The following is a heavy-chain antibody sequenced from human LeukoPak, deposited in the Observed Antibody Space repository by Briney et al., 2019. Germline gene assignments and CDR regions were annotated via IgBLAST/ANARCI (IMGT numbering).Heavy chain of an antibody. V-gene: IGHV1-18*01. CDR2: ISAYNGNT. CDR3: ARVVVVPAAIPAKPWLGTSRYYYYGMDV. CDR1: GYTFTSYG. J-gene: IGHJ6*02. D-gene: IGHD2-2*01. Sequence: ASVKVSCKASGYTFTSYGISWVRQAPGQGLEWMGWISAYNGNTNYAQKLQGRVTMTTDTSTSTAYMELRSLRSDDTAVYYCARVVVVPAAIPAKPWLGTSRYYYYGMDVWGQGTTVTVSS.